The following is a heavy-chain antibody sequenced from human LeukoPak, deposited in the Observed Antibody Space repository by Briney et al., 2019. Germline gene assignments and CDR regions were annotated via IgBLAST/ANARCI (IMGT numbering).Heavy chain of an antibody. D-gene: IGHD1-26*01. CDR1: GFIFSSYN. CDR2: IRTAGKHI. Sequence: GSLRLSCAGSGFIFSSYNMNWVRQAPGKGLEWVSSIRTAGKHIYYADSVRDRFAISRDDAKNSLYLQLNNLGVDDTAVYYCATYSGTYRDRWGQGTLVTVSS. V-gene: IGHV3-21*06. J-gene: IGHJ5*02. CDR3: ATYSGTYRDR.